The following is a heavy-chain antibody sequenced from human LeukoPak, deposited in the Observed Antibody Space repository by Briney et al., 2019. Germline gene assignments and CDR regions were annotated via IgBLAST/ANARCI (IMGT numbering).Heavy chain of an antibody. D-gene: IGHD3-10*01. V-gene: IGHV4-59*01. CDR1: GGSISSYY. J-gene: IGHJ6*03. Sequence: PSETLSLTCTVSGGSISSYYWSWIRQPPGKGLEWIGYIYYSGSTNYNPSLKSRVTISVDTSKNQFSLKLSSVTAADTAVYYCARVGVGFGELAYYYYYMDVWGKGTTVTVSS. CDR2: IYYSGST. CDR3: ARVGVGFGELAYYYYYMDV.